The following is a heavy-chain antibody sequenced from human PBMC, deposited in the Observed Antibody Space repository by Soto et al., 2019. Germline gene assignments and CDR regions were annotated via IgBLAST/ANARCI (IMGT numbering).Heavy chain of an antibody. CDR1: GGSISSGGYY. CDR2: IYYSGST. J-gene: IGHJ5*02. Sequence: QVQLQESGPGLVKPSQTLSLTCTVSGGSISSGGYYWSWIRQHPGKGLEWIGYIYYSGSTYYNPSLKSRVTISVDTSKNQFSLKLSSVTAADTAVYYCARDRKRGYYGDYEGNWFDPWGQGTLVTVSS. V-gene: IGHV4-31*03. CDR3: ARDRKRGYYGDYEGNWFDP. D-gene: IGHD4-17*01.